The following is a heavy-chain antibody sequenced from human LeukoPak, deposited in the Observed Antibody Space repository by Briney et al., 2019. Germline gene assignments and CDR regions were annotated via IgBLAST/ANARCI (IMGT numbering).Heavy chain of an antibody. Sequence: PGGSLRLSCAASGFTVSSNYMSWVRQAPGKGLEWVSVIYSGGSTYYADSVKGRFTISRDNSKNTLYLQMNSLRAEDTAVYYCAKDQYYDSGDYWGQGTLVTVSS. J-gene: IGHJ4*02. D-gene: IGHD3-22*01. CDR1: GFTVSSNY. CDR2: IYSGGST. V-gene: IGHV3-53*01. CDR3: AKDQYYDSGDY.